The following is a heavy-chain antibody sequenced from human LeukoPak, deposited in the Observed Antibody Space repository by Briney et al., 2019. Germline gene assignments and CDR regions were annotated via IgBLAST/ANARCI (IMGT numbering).Heavy chain of an antibody. V-gene: IGHV4-34*01. CDR1: GGSFSGYY. D-gene: IGHD2-2*01. Sequence: SETLSLTCAVYGGSFSGYYWSWIRQPPGKGLEWIGEINHSGSTNYNPSLKSRVTISVDTSKNQFSLKLSSVTAADTAVYYCAGKLHFRGTRSLDYWGQGTLVTVSS. CDR3: AGKLHFRGTRSLDY. CDR2: INHSGST. J-gene: IGHJ4*02.